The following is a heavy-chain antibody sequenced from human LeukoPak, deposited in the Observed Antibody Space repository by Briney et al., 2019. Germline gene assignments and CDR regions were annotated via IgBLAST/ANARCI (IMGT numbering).Heavy chain of an antibody. CDR2: IYYSGST. CDR3: ARGRWKTGMDSPYYFDY. V-gene: IGHV4-59*12. CDR1: GGSIRSYY. D-gene: IGHD2-2*03. J-gene: IGHJ4*02. Sequence: SETLSLTCTVSGGSIRSYYWSWIRQPPGKGLEWIGYIYYSGSTNYNPSLKSRVSISVDTSKNQFSLKLTSVTAADTAVYYCARGRWKTGMDSPYYFDYWGQGTLVTVSS.